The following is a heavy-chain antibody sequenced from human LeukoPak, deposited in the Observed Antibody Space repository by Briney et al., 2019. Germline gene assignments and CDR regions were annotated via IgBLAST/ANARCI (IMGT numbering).Heavy chain of an antibody. CDR1: GFTFSSYA. CDR2: ISGSGGST. J-gene: IGHJ5*02. Sequence: GGSLRLSCAASGFTFSSYAMSWVRQAPGKGLEWVSAISGSGGSTYYADSVKGRFTISRDSSKNTLYLQMNSLRAEDTAVYYCAKDPEEITFPNGFDPWGQGTLVTVSS. D-gene: IGHD3-16*01. CDR3: AKDPEEITFPNGFDP. V-gene: IGHV3-23*01.